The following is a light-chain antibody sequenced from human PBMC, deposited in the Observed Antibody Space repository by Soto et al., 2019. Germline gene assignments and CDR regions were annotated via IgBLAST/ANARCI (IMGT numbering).Light chain of an antibody. Sequence: QSALTQPASVSGSPGQSITISCTGTSSDIGSYNLVSWYQQHPGKAPKLMIYEGSKRPAGVSDRLSGSRSGNTASLTISGLQAEDEADYDCCSYASGGTYVFGTGTKLTVL. CDR1: SSDIGSYNL. CDR3: CSYASGGTYV. CDR2: EGS. J-gene: IGLJ1*01. V-gene: IGLV2-23*01.